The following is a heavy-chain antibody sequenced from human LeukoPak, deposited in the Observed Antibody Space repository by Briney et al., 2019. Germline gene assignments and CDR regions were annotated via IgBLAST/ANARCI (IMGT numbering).Heavy chain of an antibody. CDR1: GYSFTSYW. CDR2: IYPGDSDT. D-gene: IGHD2-15*01. V-gene: IGHV5-51*01. Sequence: GESLQISCQGSGYSFTSYWIGWVRQMPGKGLEWMGIIYPGDSDTRYSPSFQGQVTISADKSISTAYLQWSSLKASDTAMYYCARQSLLFHYYYGMDVWGQGTTVTVSS. CDR3: ARQSLLFHYYYGMDV. J-gene: IGHJ6*02.